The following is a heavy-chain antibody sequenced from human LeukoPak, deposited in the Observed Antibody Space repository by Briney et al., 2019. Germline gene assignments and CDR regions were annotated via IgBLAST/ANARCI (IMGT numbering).Heavy chain of an antibody. J-gene: IGHJ3*02. CDR2: ISGSGGST. Sequence: PGGSLRLSCAASGFTFSSYAMSWVRQAPGKGLEWVAAISGSGGSTYYAGSVKGRFTIPRDNSKNTLYLQMNSLRAEDTAVYYCAKDSLYTPYDILTGYYSGAFDIWGQGTMVTVSS. D-gene: IGHD3-9*01. CDR3: AKDSLYTPYDILTGYYSGAFDI. V-gene: IGHV3-23*01. CDR1: GFTFSSYA.